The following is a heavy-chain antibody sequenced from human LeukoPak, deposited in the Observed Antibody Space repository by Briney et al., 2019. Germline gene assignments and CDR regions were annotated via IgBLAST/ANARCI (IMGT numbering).Heavy chain of an antibody. CDR1: GGSISSSNS. D-gene: IGHD3-10*01. V-gene: IGHV4-4*02. CDR2: IYHNGHI. Sequence: PSETLSLTCAVSGGSISSSNSRSWVRQPPGKGLEGSGEIYHNGHINYNPSLERRLTISVDKSKNQLSVKLSSVTAADTAVYYCASSMVRGVMVYWGQGTLVTVSA. CDR3: ASSMVRGVMVY. J-gene: IGHJ4*02.